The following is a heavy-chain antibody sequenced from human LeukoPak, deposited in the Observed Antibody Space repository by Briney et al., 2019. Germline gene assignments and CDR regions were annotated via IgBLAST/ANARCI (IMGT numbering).Heavy chain of an antibody. CDR3: ARIGVVIRNFDY. Sequence: GGSLRLSCAASGFTVSSNYMSWVRQAPGKGLEWVSVIYSGGSTYNADSVKGRFTISRDNSKNTLYLQMNSLRAEDTAVYYCARIGVVIRNFDYWGQGTLVTVSS. CDR1: GFTVSSNY. J-gene: IGHJ4*02. V-gene: IGHV3-66*01. D-gene: IGHD3-3*01. CDR2: IYSGGST.